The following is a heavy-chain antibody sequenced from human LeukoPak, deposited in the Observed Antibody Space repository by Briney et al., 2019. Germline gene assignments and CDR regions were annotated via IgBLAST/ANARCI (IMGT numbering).Heavy chain of an antibody. V-gene: IGHV1-2*02. CDR3: ARDLRGKDDY. Sequence: GASVKVSCKASGYTFTGYYVHWVRQAPGQGLEWIGWINPNSGGRKYAQKFQDRVTLTRDTSISTAYIELSGLRSDDTAVYYCARDLRGKDDYWGQGTLVTVSS. CDR2: INPNSGGR. D-gene: IGHD1-26*01. CDR1: GYTFTGYY. J-gene: IGHJ4*02.